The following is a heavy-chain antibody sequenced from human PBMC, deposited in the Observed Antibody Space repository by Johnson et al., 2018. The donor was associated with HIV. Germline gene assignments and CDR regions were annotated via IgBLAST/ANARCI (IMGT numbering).Heavy chain of an antibody. D-gene: IGHD3-10*01. V-gene: IGHV3-48*03. CDR2: ISSSGSTI. CDR1: GFTFSTYA. J-gene: IGHJ3*02. Sequence: EKLVESGGGVVQPERSLRLSCAASGFTFSTYAMHWVRQAPGKGLEWVSYISSSGSTIYHAESVKGRFTISRDNAKNSLYLQMNSLRAEDTAVYYCARGTIIMFRGVIGFDIWGQGTMVTVSS. CDR3: ARGTIIMFRGVIGFDI.